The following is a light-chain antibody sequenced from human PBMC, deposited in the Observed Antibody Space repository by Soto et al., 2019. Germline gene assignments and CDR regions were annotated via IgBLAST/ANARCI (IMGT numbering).Light chain of an antibody. CDR1: QGIRNE. CDR3: LQHNSYPLT. CDR2: AAS. V-gene: IGKV1-17*01. J-gene: IGKJ4*01. Sequence: DIQMTQSPSSLSACGGDRVTITCRASQGIRNELGWYQQKPGKAPKRLIYAASSLQSGVPSRFSGSGSGTEFTLTISSLQPEDFATYYCLQHNSYPLTFGGGTKVEIK.